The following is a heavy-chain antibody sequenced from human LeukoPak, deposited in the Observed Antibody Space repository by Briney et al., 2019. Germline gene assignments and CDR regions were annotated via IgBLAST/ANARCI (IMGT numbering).Heavy chain of an antibody. CDR2: INPNSGGT. J-gene: IGHJ4*02. CDR1: GYTFTAYY. V-gene: IGHV1-2*02. D-gene: IGHD1-1*01. CDR3: ARPLYNWNDVGYDY. Sequence: ASVKVSCKASGYTFTAYYIHWVRQAPGQGLEWMGWINPNSGGTNYAQKFQGRVTMTRDTSIGSSYMELYSLTSDDAAVYYCARPLYNWNDVGYDYWGQGTLVTVSS.